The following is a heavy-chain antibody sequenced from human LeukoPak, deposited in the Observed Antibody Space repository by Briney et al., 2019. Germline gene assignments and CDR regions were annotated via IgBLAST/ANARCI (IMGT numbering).Heavy chain of an antibody. CDR2: MNPNSGNT. V-gene: IGHV1-8*02. CDR1: GGSFSNYA. J-gene: IGHJ3*02. Sequence: GASVKVSCKASGGSFSNYAFSWVRQAPGQGLEWMGWMNPNSGNTGYAQKFQGRVTMTRNTSISTAYMELSSLRSEATAVYYCAIQGIWGQGTMVTVSS. CDR3: AIQGI.